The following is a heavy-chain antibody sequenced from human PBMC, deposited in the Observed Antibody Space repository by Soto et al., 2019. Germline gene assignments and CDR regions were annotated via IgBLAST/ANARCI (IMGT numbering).Heavy chain of an antibody. CDR1: GDSIISSDFY. V-gene: IGHV4-39*01. Sequence: SETLSLTCTVSGDSIISSDFYWGWFRQPPGKGLEWIGSIFYLGSSYYNPSLKSRVTMSVDKSKNQFSLRLRSVTAADTALYFCARHSLAIRKNNWFDAWGQGIMVTGSS. D-gene: IGHD3-3*02. CDR2: IFYLGSS. J-gene: IGHJ5*02. CDR3: ARHSLAIRKNNWFDA.